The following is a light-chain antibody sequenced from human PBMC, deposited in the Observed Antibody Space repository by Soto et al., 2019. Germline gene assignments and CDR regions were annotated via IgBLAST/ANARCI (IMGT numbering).Light chain of an antibody. V-gene: IGLV2-11*01. CDR1: SGDVGTYNS. CDR2: DVN. Sequence: QSALTQPRSVSGSPGQSVIISCTGTSGDVGTYNSVSWYQQHPGKSPRLIIYDVNKRPSGVPDRFSASMSGNTASLTISGRQADDEADYHCSSYAGNYTLDFGGGTKLTVL. CDR3: SSYAGNYTLD. J-gene: IGLJ2*01.